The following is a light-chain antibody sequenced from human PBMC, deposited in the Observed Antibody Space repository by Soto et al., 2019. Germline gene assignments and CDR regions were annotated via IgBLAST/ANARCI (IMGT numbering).Light chain of an antibody. V-gene: IGKV3-11*01. CDR1: QSVRTY. Sequence: EVVLTQSPATLSLSPGERATLSCRASQSVRTYLAWYQQKPGQAPRLLIHDVSDRATGIPARFSGSGSGTDFTLTIGSLEPEDFAVYYCQQRSSWPLTFGGGTKVDIK. CDR3: QQRSSWPLT. J-gene: IGKJ4*01. CDR2: DVS.